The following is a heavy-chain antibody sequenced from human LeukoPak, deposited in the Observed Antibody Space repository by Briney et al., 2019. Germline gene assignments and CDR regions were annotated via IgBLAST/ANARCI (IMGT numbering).Heavy chain of an antibody. D-gene: IGHD3-9*01. Sequence: SETLSHTCAVSGGSISTDSNFFWGWIRQPPGKGLDWIGIVYYAGTTYYNPSLKSRVTIFVDTSKNVFSLRLTSVTAADTAVYYCARHRRVTDWYVDFWGQGTLVTVSS. J-gene: IGHJ4*02. V-gene: IGHV4-39*01. CDR2: VYYAGTT. CDR3: ARHRRVTDWYVDF. CDR1: GGSISTDSNFF.